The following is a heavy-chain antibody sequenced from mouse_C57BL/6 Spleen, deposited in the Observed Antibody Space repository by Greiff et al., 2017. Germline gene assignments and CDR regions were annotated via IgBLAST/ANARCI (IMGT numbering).Heavy chain of an antibody. Sequence: EVQLQQSGPELVKPGASVKISCKASGYSFTGYYMNWVKQSPEKSLEWIGEINPSTGGTTYNQKFKAKATLTVDKSSSTAYMQLKSLTSEDSAVYYCAREGPYAMDYWGQGTSVTVSS. CDR1: GYSFTGYY. V-gene: IGHV1-42*01. CDR2: INPSTGGT. J-gene: IGHJ4*01. CDR3: AREGPYAMDY.